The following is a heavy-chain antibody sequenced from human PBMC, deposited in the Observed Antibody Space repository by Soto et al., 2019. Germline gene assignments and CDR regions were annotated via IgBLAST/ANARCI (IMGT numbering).Heavy chain of an antibody. D-gene: IGHD4-4*01. Sequence: QVQLQESGPGLVKPSETLSLTCTVSGGSISSYYWSWIRPPPGKGLEWIGYIYYSGSTNYNPSLKSRVTISVDTSKNQFSLKLSSVTAADTAVYYCARDRLHDYYGMDVWGQGTTVTVSS. V-gene: IGHV4-59*01. CDR2: IYYSGST. CDR3: ARDRLHDYYGMDV. CDR1: GGSISSYY. J-gene: IGHJ6*02.